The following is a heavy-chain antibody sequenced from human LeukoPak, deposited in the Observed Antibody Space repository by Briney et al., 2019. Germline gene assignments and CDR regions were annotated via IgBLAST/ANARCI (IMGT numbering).Heavy chain of an antibody. Sequence: ASVKVSCKASGYTFTSYDINWVRQATGQGLEWMGWMNPNSANTGYAQKFQGRVTMTRNTSISTAYMELSSLRSEDTAVYYCARCRAVRYSYGQRRGFDYWGQGTLVTVSS. CDR1: GYTFTSYD. V-gene: IGHV1-8*01. CDR3: ARCRAVRYSYGQRRGFDY. D-gene: IGHD5-18*01. J-gene: IGHJ4*02. CDR2: MNPNSANT.